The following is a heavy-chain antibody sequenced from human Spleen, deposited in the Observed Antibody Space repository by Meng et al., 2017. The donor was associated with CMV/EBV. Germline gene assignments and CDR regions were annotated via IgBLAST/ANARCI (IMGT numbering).Heavy chain of an antibody. CDR1: GGSFSGYY. J-gene: IGHJ4*02. Sequence: TCAVYGGSFSGYYWSWIRQPPGKGLEWIGEINHSGNTKYNPSLKSRVTISVDTSKNQFSLMLSSVTAADTAVYYCARGSGSGSPLDYWGQGTLVTVSS. CDR3: ARGSGSGSPLDY. V-gene: IGHV4-34*01. D-gene: IGHD3-10*01. CDR2: INHSGNT.